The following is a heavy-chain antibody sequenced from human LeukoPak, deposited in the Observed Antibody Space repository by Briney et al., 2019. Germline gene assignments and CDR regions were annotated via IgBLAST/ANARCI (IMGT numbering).Heavy chain of an antibody. J-gene: IGHJ4*02. CDR1: GYTFTGHY. CDR3: ARGREYSSSSQPDY. CDR2: INPNSGGT. Sequence: GASVKVSCKASGYTFTGHYMHWVRQAPGQGLEWMGWINPNSGGTNYAQKFQGRVTMTRDTSISTAYMELSRLRSDDTAVYYCARGREYSSSSQPDYWGQGTLVTVSS. D-gene: IGHD6-6*01. V-gene: IGHV1-2*02.